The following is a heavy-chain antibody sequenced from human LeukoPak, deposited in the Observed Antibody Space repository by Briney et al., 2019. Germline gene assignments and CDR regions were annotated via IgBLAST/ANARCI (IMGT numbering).Heavy chain of an antibody. CDR3: ARGGGYDSSGYYTPLGY. CDR2: IGTAGDT. V-gene: IGHV3-13*01. CDR1: GFTFSSYD. D-gene: IGHD3-22*01. Sequence: GGSLRLSCAASGFTFSSYDMHWVRQATGKGLEWVSAIGTAGDTYYPGSVKGRFTISRENAKNSLYLQMNSLRAEDTAVYYCARGGGYDSSGYYTPLGYWGQGTLVTVSS. J-gene: IGHJ4*02.